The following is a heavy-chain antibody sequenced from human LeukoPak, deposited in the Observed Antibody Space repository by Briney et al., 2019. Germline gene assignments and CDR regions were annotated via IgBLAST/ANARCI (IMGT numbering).Heavy chain of an antibody. V-gene: IGHV3-23*01. J-gene: IGHJ5*02. Sequence: GGSLRLAWAASGFTFSSYAMSWVRQAPGKGLEWVSAISGSGGSTYYADSGKGRFTISRDNSKNTLYLQMNSLRAEDTAVYYCAKGGVPKGYCSSTSCYFEDWFDPWGQGTLVTVSS. CDR2: ISGSGGST. CDR1: GFTFSSYA. D-gene: IGHD2-2*01. CDR3: AKGGVPKGYCSSTSCYFEDWFDP.